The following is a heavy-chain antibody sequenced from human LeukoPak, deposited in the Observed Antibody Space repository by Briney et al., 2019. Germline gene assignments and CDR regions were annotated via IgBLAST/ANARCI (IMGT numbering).Heavy chain of an antibody. V-gene: IGHV1-18*01. CDR2: ISAYNGIT. CDR3: ARAQYSTGWYDY. CDR1: GYTFITYD. Sequence: ASVKVSFKTSGYTFITYDITWVRQAPGQGLEWMGWISAYNGITNYAQKLQGRVTMTTDTSTTTAYMELRSLTSDDTAVYYCARAQYSTGWYDYWGQGTLVTVSS. J-gene: IGHJ4*02. D-gene: IGHD6-19*01.